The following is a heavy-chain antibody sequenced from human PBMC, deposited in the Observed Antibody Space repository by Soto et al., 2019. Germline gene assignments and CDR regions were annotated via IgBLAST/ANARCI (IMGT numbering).Heavy chain of an antibody. CDR2: INPSGGST. CDR3: ARDPQQLPPYYYYYYGMDV. V-gene: IGHV1-46*01. J-gene: IGHJ6*02. CDR1: GYTFTSYY. D-gene: IGHD6-13*01. Sequence: ASVKVSCKASGYTFTSYYMHWVRQAPGQGLEWMGIINPSGGSTSYEQKFQGRVTMTRDTSTSTVYMELSSLRSEDTAVYYCARDPQQLPPYYYYYYGMDVWGQGTTVTVSS.